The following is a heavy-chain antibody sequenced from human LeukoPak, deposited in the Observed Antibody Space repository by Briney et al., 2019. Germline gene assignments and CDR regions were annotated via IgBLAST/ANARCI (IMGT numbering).Heavy chain of an antibody. CDR2: FGPEDGET. CDR1: GYTLTELS. V-gene: IGHV1-24*01. Sequence: ASVKISCKVSGYTLTELSMHWVRQAPGKGLEWMGGFGPEDGETIYAQKFQGRVTMTEDTSTDTAYMELSSLRSEDTAVYYCATGLVLRFLEWPGPTNSWGQGTLVTVSS. J-gene: IGHJ4*02. CDR3: ATGLVLRFLEWPGPTNS. D-gene: IGHD3-3*01.